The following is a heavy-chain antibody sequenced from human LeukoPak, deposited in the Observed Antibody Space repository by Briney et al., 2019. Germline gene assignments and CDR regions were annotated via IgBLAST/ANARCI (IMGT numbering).Heavy chain of an antibody. V-gene: IGHV4-59*08. CDR2: IYYSGST. Sequence: SETLSLTCTVSGGSISGYYWSWIRQPPGKGLEWIGIIYYSGSTNYNPSLKSRVTISVDTSKNQFSLKLSSVTAADTAVYYCANYHDYSNFQGAYYLDYWGQGTLVTVSS. D-gene: IGHD4-11*01. CDR1: GGSISGYY. CDR3: ANYHDYSNFQGAYYLDY. J-gene: IGHJ4*02.